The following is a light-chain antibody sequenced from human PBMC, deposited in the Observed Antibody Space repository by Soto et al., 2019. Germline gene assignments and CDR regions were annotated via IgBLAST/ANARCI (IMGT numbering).Light chain of an antibody. CDR1: QIVSSSY. J-gene: IGKJ1*01. Sequence: ESVLTQSPGTLSLAPGERATRSCRASQIVSSSYLAWYQPKPGQAPRLLIYGASSRATGIPDRFSASGSGTDFTLTTSRLEPEDFAVYYCPPYGSSPRTFGQGTKGDIK. CDR3: PPYGSSPRT. V-gene: IGKV3-20*01. CDR2: GAS.